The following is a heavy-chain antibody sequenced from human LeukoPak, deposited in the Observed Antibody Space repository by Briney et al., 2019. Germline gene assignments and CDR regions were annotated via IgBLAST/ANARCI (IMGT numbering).Heavy chain of an antibody. CDR1: GFTFSSYS. D-gene: IGHD3-9*01. CDR2: IWYDGTNK. V-gene: IGHV3-33*08. CDR3: ARETGDILTGLA. J-gene: IGHJ4*02. Sequence: PGGSLRLSCAASGFTFSSYSMNWVRQAPGKGLEWVAVIWYDGTNKYYADSVKGRFTISRDNSKNTLYLRMNSLRAEDTAVYYCARETGDILTGLAWGQGTLVTVSS.